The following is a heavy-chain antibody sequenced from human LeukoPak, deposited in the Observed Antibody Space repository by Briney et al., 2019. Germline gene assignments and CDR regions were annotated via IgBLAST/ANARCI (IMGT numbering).Heavy chain of an antibody. Sequence: GASVKVSRKASGYTFTSYDINWVRQATGQGLEWMGWMNPNSGNTGYAQKFQGRVTITRNTSISTAYMELSSLRSEDTAVYYCARGLSGFGAVAGIWFDPWGQGTLVTVSS. CDR3: ARGLSGFGAVAGIWFDP. CDR1: GYTFTSYD. V-gene: IGHV1-8*03. D-gene: IGHD6-19*01. CDR2: MNPNSGNT. J-gene: IGHJ5*02.